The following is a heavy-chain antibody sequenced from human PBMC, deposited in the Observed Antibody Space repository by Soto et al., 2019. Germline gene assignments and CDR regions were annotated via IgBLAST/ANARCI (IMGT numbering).Heavy chain of an antibody. CDR3: ARPGATTDTVVYDF. Sequence: GESLKISCKASGYSFANDWIGWVCQKPGKGLEWMGVIYPGDSETTYSPSFEGQVIISVDRSRGTAFLEWSSLKASDTATYYCARPGATTDTVVYDFWGQGTQVTVSS. CDR1: GYSFANDW. J-gene: IGHJ4*02. V-gene: IGHV5-51*01. D-gene: IGHD5-18*01. CDR2: IYPGDSET.